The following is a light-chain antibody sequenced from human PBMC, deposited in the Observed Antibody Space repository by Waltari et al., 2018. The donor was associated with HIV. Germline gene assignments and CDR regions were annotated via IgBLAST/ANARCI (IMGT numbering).Light chain of an antibody. CDR3: SSYTRQISVA. Sequence: QSALTQPPSVSGSPGQSTTIPCTGTSHDIGSYNHSSWYQQYIDEPPQLLIFAVRNRPSGVSGRFSASKSGNTASLTITGLQSDDEAIYYCSSYTRQISVAFGGGTRVTV. CDR2: AVR. V-gene: IGLV2-14*03. J-gene: IGLJ2*01. CDR1: SHDIGSYNH.